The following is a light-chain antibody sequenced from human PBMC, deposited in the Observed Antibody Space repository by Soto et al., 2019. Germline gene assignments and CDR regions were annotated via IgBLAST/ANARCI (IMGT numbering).Light chain of an antibody. CDR1: QSVSSSY. Sequence: DIVLTQSPGTLSLSPGERATLSCRASQSVSSSYLAWYQQKPGQAPRLLMYDASSRATGIPDRFSGSGSGTDFTLTISRLEPEDFAVYYCQQYGSSAWTFGQGTKVEIK. V-gene: IGKV3-20*01. CDR3: QQYGSSAWT. CDR2: DAS. J-gene: IGKJ1*01.